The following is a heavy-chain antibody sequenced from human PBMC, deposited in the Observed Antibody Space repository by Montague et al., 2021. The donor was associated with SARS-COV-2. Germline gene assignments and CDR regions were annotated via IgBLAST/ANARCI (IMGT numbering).Heavy chain of an antibody. CDR3: ARGSEYYYHPFDC. D-gene: IGHD2/OR15-2a*01. Sequence: SETLSLTCTVSGASMSGYHWSWIRQPAGKALEWIGRIYSSGDTTYNPSLKSRLTMSVDTSERQFSLKMTSVSATDTAIYYCARGSEYYYHPFDCWGHGNLVTVSS. V-gene: IGHV4-4*07. CDR1: GASMSGYH. J-gene: IGHJ4*01. CDR2: IYSSGDT.